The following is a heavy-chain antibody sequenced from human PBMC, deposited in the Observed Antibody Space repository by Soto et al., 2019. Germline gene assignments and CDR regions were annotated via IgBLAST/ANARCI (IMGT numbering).Heavy chain of an antibody. D-gene: IGHD3-22*01. CDR1: GFTFSKYA. CDR3: ARDYYDDSGYFCPWFDP. J-gene: IGHJ5*02. Sequence: GGSLRLSCAASGFTFSKYALHWVRQAPGKGLEWVALISSDESNKYYADSVKGRFTISRDNSRNTMYPQMNSLRAEDTAVYCCARDYYDDSGYFCPWFDPWGQGTLVTVSS. CDR2: ISSDESNK. V-gene: IGHV3-30-3*01.